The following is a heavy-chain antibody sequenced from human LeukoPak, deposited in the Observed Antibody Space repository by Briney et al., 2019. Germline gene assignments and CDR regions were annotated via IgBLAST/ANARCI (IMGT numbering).Heavy chain of an antibody. CDR2: MNPNSGNT. V-gene: IGHV1-8*01. CDR1: GYTFTSYD. J-gene: IGHJ5*02. CDR3: ARRLGCTNGVCYRFDP. D-gene: IGHD2-8*01. Sequence: ASVKVSCKASGYTFTSYDINWVRQATGQGLEWMGWMNPNSGNTGYAQKFQGRVTMTRDTSITTAYMELSRLRSDDTAVYYCARRLGCTNGVCYRFDPWGQGTLVTVSS.